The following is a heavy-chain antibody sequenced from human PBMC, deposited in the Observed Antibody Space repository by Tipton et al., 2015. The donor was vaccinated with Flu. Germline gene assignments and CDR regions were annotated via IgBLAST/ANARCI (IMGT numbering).Heavy chain of an antibody. Sequence: TLSLTCTVSGGSISSSSYYWGWIRQPPGKGLEWIGYIYYSGSTNYNPSLKSRVTISVDTSKNQFSLKLSSVTAADTAVYYCARDHGWYHAFDIWGQGTMVTVSS. V-gene: IGHV4-61*01. CDR1: GGSISSSSYY. CDR3: ARDHGWYHAFDI. CDR2: IYYSGST. D-gene: IGHD6-19*01. J-gene: IGHJ3*02.